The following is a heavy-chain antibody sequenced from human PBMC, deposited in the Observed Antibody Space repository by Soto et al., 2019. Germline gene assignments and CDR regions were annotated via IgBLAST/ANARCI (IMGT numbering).Heavy chain of an antibody. CDR3: ARADYGSGSPIYYYYSYMDV. D-gene: IGHD3-10*01. CDR1: GFAFSSYG. V-gene: IGHV3-33*01. J-gene: IGHJ6*03. CDR2: IWYDGSNK. Sequence: GSLSLSCAASGFAFSSYGMHWVRQAPGKGLEWVAVIWYDGSNKYYADSVQCRFTISRDNSKNSLYLQMNSLRAEDTAVYYCARADYGSGSPIYYYYSYMDVWGKGTTVTVSS.